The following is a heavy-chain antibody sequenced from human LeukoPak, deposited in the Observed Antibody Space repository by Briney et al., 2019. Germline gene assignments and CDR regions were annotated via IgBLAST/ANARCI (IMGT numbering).Heavy chain of an antibody. CDR2: INHSGST. CDR1: GGSFSGYY. V-gene: IGHV4-34*01. J-gene: IGHJ6*03. D-gene: IGHD1-14*01. CDR3: ASTLKYRAGAYYYYYYYMDV. Sequence: SETLSLTCAVYGGSFSGYYWSWIRQPPGKGLEWIGEINHSGSTNYNPSIKSRVTISVDTSKNQFSLKLSSVTAADTAVYYCASTLKYRAGAYYYYYYYMDVWGKGTTVTVSS.